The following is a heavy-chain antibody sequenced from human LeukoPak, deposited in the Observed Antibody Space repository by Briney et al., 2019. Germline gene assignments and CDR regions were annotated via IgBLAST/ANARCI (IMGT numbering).Heavy chain of an antibody. CDR3: ARRAGAYSHPYDY. V-gene: IGHV3-23*01. CDR2: MSSSDDGR. D-gene: IGHD4/OR15-4a*01. Sequence: GGSLRLSCATSGFSFSSYAMSWVRQAPGKGLEWVSAMSSSDDGRYYAASVRGRFTISRDNSKNTLYLQMNSLRAEDTAVYYCARRAGAYSHPYDYWGQGTLVTVSS. J-gene: IGHJ4*02. CDR1: GFSFSSYA.